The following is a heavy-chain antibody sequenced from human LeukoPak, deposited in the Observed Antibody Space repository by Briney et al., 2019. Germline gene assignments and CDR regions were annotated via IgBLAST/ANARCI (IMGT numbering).Heavy chain of an antibody. CDR3: ARAGDGYKNSIDY. J-gene: IGHJ4*02. D-gene: IGHD5-24*01. V-gene: IGHV3-21*01. Sequence: GGSLRLSCAASGFTFSTYGMSWVRQAPGKGLEWASSISSSSSYIYYADSVKGRFTISRDNAKNSLYLQMNSLRAEDTAVYYCARAGDGYKNSIDYWGQGTLVTVSS. CDR1: GFTFSTYG. CDR2: ISSSSSYI.